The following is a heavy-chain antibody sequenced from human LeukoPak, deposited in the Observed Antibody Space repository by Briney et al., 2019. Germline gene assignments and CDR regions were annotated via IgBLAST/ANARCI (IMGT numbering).Heavy chain of an antibody. CDR3: AKENDYGGKEEDY. D-gene: IGHD4-23*01. CDR1: GFTFSSYG. V-gene: IGHV3-30*02. CDR2: IRYDGSNK. Sequence: PGGSLRLSCAASGFTFSSYGMHWVRQAPGKGLEWVAFIRYDGSNKYYADSVKGRFTISRDNSKNTLYLQMNGLRAEDTAVYYCAKENDYGGKEEDYWGQGTLVTVSS. J-gene: IGHJ4*02.